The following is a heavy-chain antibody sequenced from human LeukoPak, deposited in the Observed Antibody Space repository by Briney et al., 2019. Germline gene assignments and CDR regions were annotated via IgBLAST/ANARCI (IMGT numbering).Heavy chain of an antibody. V-gene: IGHV1-69*04. J-gene: IGHJ6*02. CDR2: IIPILGIA. CDR3: AEATPRRYQPYYGMDV. CDR1: GGTFSSYA. Sequence: SVKVSCKASGGTFSSYAISWVRQAPGQGLEWMGRIIPILGIANYAQKFQGRVTITADKSTSTAYMELSSLRSEDMAVYYCAEATPRRYQPYYGMDVWGQGTTVTVSS. D-gene: IGHD1-26*01.